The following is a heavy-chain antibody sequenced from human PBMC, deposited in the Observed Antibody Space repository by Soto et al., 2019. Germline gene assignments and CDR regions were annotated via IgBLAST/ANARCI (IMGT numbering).Heavy chain of an antibody. J-gene: IGHJ4*02. CDR1: GRPVSSGGYY. CDR2: IYHIGSP. D-gene: IGHD1-1*01. CDR3: ARAGFERLYFDQ. Sequence: SETLSLTCTVSGRPVSSGGYYWTWIRQLPGKGLEWIGYIYHIGSPSYNPSLKSRLSMSLDTSKNQFSLNLTSVSAEDMATYYCARAGFERLYFDQWGRGTLVTVSS. V-gene: IGHV4-31*03.